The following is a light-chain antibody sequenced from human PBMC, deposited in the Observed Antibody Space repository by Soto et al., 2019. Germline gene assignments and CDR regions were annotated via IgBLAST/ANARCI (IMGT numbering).Light chain of an antibody. J-gene: IGKJ1*01. CDR3: QQSYSTPWT. Sequence: DIQMTQSPSTLSASIGDTVPVACRASQGISNWLAWYQQKPGKAPKLLIFHASSLESGVPSRFSGSGSGTEFTLTISSLQPEDFATYYCQQSYSTPWTFGQGTKVDIK. CDR1: QGISNW. CDR2: HAS. V-gene: IGKV1-5*01.